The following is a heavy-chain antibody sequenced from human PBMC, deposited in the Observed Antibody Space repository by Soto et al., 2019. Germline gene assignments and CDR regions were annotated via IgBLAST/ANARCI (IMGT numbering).Heavy chain of an antibody. D-gene: IGHD2-8*01. J-gene: IGHJ6*02. CDR3: ARGDSTDCSNGVCSFFYNHDMDV. CDR1: GYSFTDYH. V-gene: IGHV1-2*04. CDR2: INPKSGGT. Sequence: ASVKVSCKASGYSFTDYHIHWVRQAPGQGLGWLGRINPKSGGTSTAQKFQGWVTMTTDTSISTASMELTRLTSDDTAIYYCARGDSTDCSNGVCSFFYNHDMDVWGQGTTVTISS.